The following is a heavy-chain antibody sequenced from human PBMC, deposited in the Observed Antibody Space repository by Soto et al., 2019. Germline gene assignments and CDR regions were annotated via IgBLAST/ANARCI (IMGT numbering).Heavy chain of an antibody. CDR3: ARSGSDQLVRNYYYGMDV. Sequence: QVQLVQSGAEVKKPGSSVKVSCKASGGTFSSYAISWVRQAPGQGLEWMGGIIPIFGTANYAQKFQGRVTITADESTSTAYMELSSLRSEDTAVYYCARSGSDQLVRNYYYGMDVWGQGTTVTVSS. V-gene: IGHV1-69*01. J-gene: IGHJ6*02. D-gene: IGHD6-6*01. CDR1: GGTFSSYA. CDR2: IIPIFGTA.